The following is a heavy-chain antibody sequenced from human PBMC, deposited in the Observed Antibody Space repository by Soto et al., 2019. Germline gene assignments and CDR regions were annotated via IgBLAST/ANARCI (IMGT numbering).Heavy chain of an antibody. CDR2: IYSGGST. CDR3: ARDRVVDGMDV. CDR1: GFTVSSNY. J-gene: IGHJ6*02. V-gene: IGHV3-53*01. Sequence: SGGSLRLSCAASGFTVSSNYMNWVRQAPGKGLEWVSIIYSGGSTYYADSVKGRFTISRDNSKNTLYLQMNSLRAEDTAVYYCARDRVVDGMDVWGQGTTVTISS. D-gene: IGHD3-3*01.